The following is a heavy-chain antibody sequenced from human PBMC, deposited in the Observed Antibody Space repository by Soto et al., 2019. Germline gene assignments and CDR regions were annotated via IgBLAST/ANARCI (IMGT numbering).Heavy chain of an antibody. J-gene: IGHJ1*01. Sequence: GASVKVSCKASGGTFSSFGISWVRQAPGQGLEWMGGIIPVFGRPNYAQRFRGRLTITADESTNTSYMELIDLTSEDTAVYYCARAASGYDFWGQGTQVTVST. D-gene: IGHD5-12*01. CDR3: ARAASGYDF. CDR1: GGTFSSFG. V-gene: IGHV1-69*13. CDR2: IIPVFGRP.